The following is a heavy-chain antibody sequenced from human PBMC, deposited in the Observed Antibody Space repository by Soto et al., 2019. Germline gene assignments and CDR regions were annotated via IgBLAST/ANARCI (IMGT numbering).Heavy chain of an antibody. J-gene: IGHJ4*02. Sequence: PGGSLRLSCAASGFTFSSYAMHWVRQAPVNGLEFVAVISYYLSNKYYADSVKGRFTISRYNSKNTLYLQMNSLRAEYTALYYCAREFASIRDPANWGQGTLVTVSS. CDR3: AREFASIRDPAN. CDR2: ISYYLSNK. CDR1: GFTFSSYA. D-gene: IGHD2-2*01. V-gene: IGHV3-30-3*01.